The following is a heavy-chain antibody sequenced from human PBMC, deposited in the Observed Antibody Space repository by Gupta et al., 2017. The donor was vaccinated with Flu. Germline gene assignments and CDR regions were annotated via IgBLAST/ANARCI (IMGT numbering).Heavy chain of an antibody. CDR3: VRHQDRGPGEVMGFHY. V-gene: IGHV4-39*01. Sequence: GRSYWWGWIRQPPGKGLAWIGSMYNSEMSQYNPSLKSRITISLDTSKNQFSLKLSSVTAADTAVYYCVRHQDRGPGEVMGFHYWGQGTLVTVSS. CDR2: MYNSEMS. J-gene: IGHJ4*02. D-gene: IGHD2-21*01. CDR1: GRSYW.